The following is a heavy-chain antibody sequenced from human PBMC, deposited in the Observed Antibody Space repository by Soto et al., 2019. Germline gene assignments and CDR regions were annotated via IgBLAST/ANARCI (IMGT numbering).Heavy chain of an antibody. V-gene: IGHV3-64D*06. CDR3: VKHGSYCSGTSCYFYWFDP. J-gene: IGHJ5*02. Sequence: GGSLRLSCSASGFTFSNYAIHWVRQAPGKGLEYVSAITSYGVSTYYADSAKGRFTISRDESKNTVYLQMSSLRAEDTALYYCVKHGSYCSGTSCYFYWFDPWGQGTLVTVSS. D-gene: IGHD2-2*01. CDR1: GFTFSNYA. CDR2: ITSYGVST.